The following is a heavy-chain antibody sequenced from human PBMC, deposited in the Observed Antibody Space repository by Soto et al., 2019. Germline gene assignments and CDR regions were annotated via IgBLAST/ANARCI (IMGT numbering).Heavy chain of an antibody. CDR1: GFTFSSYG. CDR2: ISYDGSNK. Sequence: QVQLVESGGGVVPRGRSLRLSCAASGFTFSSYGMHWVRQAPGKGLEWVAVISYDGSNKYYADSVKGRFTISRDNSKNTLYLQMNSLRAEDTAVYYCAKGQEWDCSGGSCYFDYWGQGTLVTVSS. J-gene: IGHJ4*02. CDR3: AKGQEWDCSGGSCYFDY. D-gene: IGHD2-15*01. V-gene: IGHV3-30*18.